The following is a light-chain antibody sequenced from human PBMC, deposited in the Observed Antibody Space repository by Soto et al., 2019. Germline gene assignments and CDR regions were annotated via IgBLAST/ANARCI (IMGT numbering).Light chain of an antibody. V-gene: IGLV2-14*03. CDR3: SSYTSSSTYV. CDR2: DVT. Sequence: QSVLTQPASVSGSPGQSIAISCTRTSSDVGGYNYVSWYQQHPGKAPKLMIYDVTNRPSGVSNRFTGSKSGNTASLTISSLQAEDEADYYCSSYTSSSTYVFGTGTKVTVL. CDR1: SSDVGGYNY. J-gene: IGLJ1*01.